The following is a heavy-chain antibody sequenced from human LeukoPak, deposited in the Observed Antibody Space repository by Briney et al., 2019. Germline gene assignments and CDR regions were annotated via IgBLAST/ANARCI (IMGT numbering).Heavy chain of an antibody. D-gene: IGHD3-10*01. CDR1: GYTFTGYY. J-gene: IGHJ4*02. V-gene: IGHV1-2*06. CDR3: ARDSYGDRHFGDY. Sequence: GASVKVSCKASGYTFTGYYMHWVRQAPGQGLEWMGRINPNSGGTNYAQKFQGRVTMTRDTSISTAYMELSRLRSDDTAVYYCARDSYGDRHFGDYWGQGTLVTVSS. CDR2: INPNSGGT.